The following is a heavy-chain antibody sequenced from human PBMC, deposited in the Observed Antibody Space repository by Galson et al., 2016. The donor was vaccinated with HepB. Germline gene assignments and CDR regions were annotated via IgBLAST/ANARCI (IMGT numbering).Heavy chain of an antibody. D-gene: IGHD3-16*01. CDR3: ARVTLTFNFEELGQ. CDR2: ITHDSSTI. CDR1: GLPFGLYT. V-gene: IGHV3-30-3*01. J-gene: IGHJ4*02. Sequence: SLRLSCAASGLPFGLYTMHWVRQAPGKGLEWVALITHDSSTIRHADSVKGRFTVSRDNSKSTLYLEMNSLRPEDTGVYYCARVTLTFNFEELGQWGQGTLVSVSS.